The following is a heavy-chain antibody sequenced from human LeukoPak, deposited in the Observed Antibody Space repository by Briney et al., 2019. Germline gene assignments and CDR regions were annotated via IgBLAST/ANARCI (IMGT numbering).Heavy chain of an antibody. J-gene: IGHJ4*02. CDR1: GGSFSGYY. Sequence: SETLSLTCAVYGGSFSGYYWSWIRQPPGKGLEWIGEINHSGSTNYNPSLKSRVTISVDTSKNQFSLKLSSVTAADTAVYYCARRTYRGKRTDYWGQGTLVTVSS. CDR3: ARRTYRGKRTDY. D-gene: IGHD4-23*01. V-gene: IGHV4-34*01. CDR2: INHSGST.